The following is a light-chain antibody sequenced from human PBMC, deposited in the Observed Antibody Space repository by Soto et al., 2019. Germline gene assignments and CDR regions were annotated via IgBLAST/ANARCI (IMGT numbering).Light chain of an antibody. CDR1: NSNIGGNT. J-gene: IGLJ1*01. CDR3: AAWDDSLRGYV. CDR2: SNN. Sequence: QSVLTQPPSASGTPGQRVSISCSGSNSNIGGNTVNWYQQLPGTAPKLLIYSNNQRPSGVPDRFSGSKSGTSASLAISGLQSEDEVDYYCAAWDDSLRGYVFGTGTKVPVL. V-gene: IGLV1-44*01.